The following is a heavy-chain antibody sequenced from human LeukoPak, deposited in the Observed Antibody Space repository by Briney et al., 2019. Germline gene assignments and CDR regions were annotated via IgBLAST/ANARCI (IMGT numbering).Heavy chain of an antibody. CDR2: IYTSGST. D-gene: IGHD3-22*01. CDR1: GGSISSYY. Sequence: PSETLSLTCPVAGGSISSYYWSWIRQPAGKGLEWIGRIYTSGSTNYNPSLKSRVTMSVTTSKNQFSLKLSSVTAADTAVYYCAREEYYYDSSGHGLDYWGQGTLVTVSS. J-gene: IGHJ4*02. V-gene: IGHV4-4*07. CDR3: AREEYYYDSSGHGLDY.